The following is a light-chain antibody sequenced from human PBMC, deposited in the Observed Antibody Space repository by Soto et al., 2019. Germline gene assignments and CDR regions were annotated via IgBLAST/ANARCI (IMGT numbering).Light chain of an antibody. CDR2: RNN. V-gene: IGLV1-47*01. CDR3: AAWDDSLSGRV. CDR1: SSNIGSNY. J-gene: IGLJ1*01. Sequence: QSVLTQPPSASGTPGQRVTISCSGSSSNIGSNYVYWYQQLPGTAPKLLIYRNNQRPSGVPDRFSGSKSGTSASLAISGLRSEDGADYYCAAWDDSLSGRVFGTGT.